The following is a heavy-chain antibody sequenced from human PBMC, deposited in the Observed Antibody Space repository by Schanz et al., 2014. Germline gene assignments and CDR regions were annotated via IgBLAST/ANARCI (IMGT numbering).Heavy chain of an antibody. CDR2: ISHSGGSK. CDR3: ARGTDWNLHY. J-gene: IGHJ4*02. CDR1: GFTFNSYA. Sequence: VQLVESGGGLVQPGGSLRLSCAASGFTFNSYAMTWVRQAPGKGLEWVSSISHSGGSKYYADSVKGRFTVSRDSGQNALYLQMNSLRAGDTAVYYCARGTDWNLHYWGQGALVTVSS. D-gene: IGHD1-1*01. V-gene: IGHV3-23*04.